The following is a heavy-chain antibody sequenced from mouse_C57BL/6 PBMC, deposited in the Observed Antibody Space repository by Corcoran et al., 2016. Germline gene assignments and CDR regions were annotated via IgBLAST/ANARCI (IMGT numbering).Heavy chain of an antibody. CDR3: ARNYLYALDY. CDR2: INTYSGVP. J-gene: IGHJ4*01. Sequence: QIQWVQSGPELKKPGETVKISCKASGYTFTTYGMSLVKHAPGKGLKWMGWINTYSGVPTYADDFKGRFAFSLETSASTAYLQINNLKNEDTATYFCARNYLYALDYWGQGTSVTVSS. CDR1: GYTFTTYG. V-gene: IGHV9-3*01. D-gene: IGHD1-1*02.